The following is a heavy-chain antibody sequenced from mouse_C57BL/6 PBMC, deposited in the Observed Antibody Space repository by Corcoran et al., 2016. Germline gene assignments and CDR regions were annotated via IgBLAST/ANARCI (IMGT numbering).Heavy chain of an antibody. J-gene: IGHJ2*01. CDR2: ISYDGSN. Sequence: DVQLQESGPGLVKPSQSLSLTYSVTGYSITSGYYWNWIRKFPGNKLEWMGYISYDGSNNYNPSLKNRISITRDTSKNQFFLKLNSVTTEDTATYYCATGDYFDYWGQGTTLTVSS. V-gene: IGHV3-6*01. CDR1: GYSITSGYY. CDR3: ATGDYFDY.